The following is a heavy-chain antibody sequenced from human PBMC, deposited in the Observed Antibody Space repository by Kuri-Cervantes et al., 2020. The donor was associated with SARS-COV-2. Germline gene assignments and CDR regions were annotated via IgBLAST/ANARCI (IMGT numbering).Heavy chain of an antibody. CDR2: ISSSSSTI. D-gene: IGHD2-21*01. V-gene: IGHV3-48*02. CDR3: ARDVVGPRYYEGMDV. J-gene: IGHJ6*02. CDR1: GFTFSSYS. Sequence: GGSLRLSCAASGFTFSSYSTNWVRQAPGKGLEWVSYISSSSSTIYYADSVKGRFTISRDNAKNSLYLQMNSLRDEDTAVYYCARDVVGPRYYEGMDVWGQGSTVTVSS.